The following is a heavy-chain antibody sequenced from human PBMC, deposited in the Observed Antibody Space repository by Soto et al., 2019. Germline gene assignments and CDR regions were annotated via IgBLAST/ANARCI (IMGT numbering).Heavy chain of an antibody. J-gene: IGHJ4*02. CDR1: GYTFTSFP. CDR3: ARERLEGLKNILSYFDN. V-gene: IGHV1-18*04. Sequence: ASVKVSCKASGYTFTSFPVRWVRQAPGQGLEWMGSITSRNGRTEYAQKFQGRVTMTRDTSTSTVYMELKSLRFDDTAVYYCARERLEGLKNILSYFDNWGQGSLVTVSS. D-gene: IGHD2-21*01. CDR2: ITSRNGRT.